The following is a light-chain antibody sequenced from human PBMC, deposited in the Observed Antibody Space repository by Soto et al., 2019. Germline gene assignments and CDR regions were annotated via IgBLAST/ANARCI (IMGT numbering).Light chain of an antibody. CDR1: NSDVGAYNY. V-gene: IGLV2-14*01. CDR2: AVS. CDR3: SSYTTSTSYV. Sequence: QSVLTQPASVSGSPGQSITISCTGTNSDVGAYNYVSWYQQHPGKVPKLMIFAVSNRPSGVSNRFSGSKSGNTASLTISGLQAEDEADYYSSSYTTSTSYVFGSGTKLTVL. J-gene: IGLJ1*01.